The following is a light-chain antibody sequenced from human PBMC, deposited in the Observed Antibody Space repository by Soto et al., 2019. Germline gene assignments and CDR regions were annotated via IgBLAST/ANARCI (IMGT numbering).Light chain of an antibody. CDR3: SSFASGNTWV. Sequence: QSALTQPPSASGSPGQSVTISCTGTSSDVGAYNYVSWYQQHAGKAPKLVIYEVTKRPSGVPDRFSGSKSANTASLTVSGLQAEDGADYYCSSFASGNTWVFGGGTKLTVL. CDR1: SSDVGAYNY. CDR2: EVT. J-gene: IGLJ3*02. V-gene: IGLV2-8*01.